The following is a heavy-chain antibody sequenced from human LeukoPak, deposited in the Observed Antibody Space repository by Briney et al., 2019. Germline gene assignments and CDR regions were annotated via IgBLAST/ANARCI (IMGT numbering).Heavy chain of an antibody. D-gene: IGHD1-7*01. CDR3: AKVHRTGSTGGYFDY. J-gene: IGHJ4*02. Sequence: GGSLRLSCAASGFTFSSYAMTWVCQAPGKGLEWVSVIIGSGGSTYYADSVKGRFTISRDNSKNTVDLQMNSLRVDDTAVYYCAKVHRTGSTGGYFDYWGQGTLVTVSS. CDR2: IIGSGGST. V-gene: IGHV3-23*01. CDR1: GFTFSSYA.